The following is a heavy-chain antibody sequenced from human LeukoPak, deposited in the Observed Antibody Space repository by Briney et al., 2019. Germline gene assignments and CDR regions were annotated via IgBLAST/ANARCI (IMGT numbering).Heavy chain of an antibody. D-gene: IGHD2-21*01. J-gene: IGHJ3*02. CDR2: ITGNGGGT. CDR1: GFTFGSYA. V-gene: IGHV3-23*01. Sequence: GGSLRLSCAASGFTFGSYAMSWVRQAPGKGLEWVSSITGNGGGTYYADSVKGRFTISRDNSKNTLYLQLHCLRAEDTAVYCCAKRDAYSFAIWGQGTMVSVSS. CDR3: AKRDAYSFAI.